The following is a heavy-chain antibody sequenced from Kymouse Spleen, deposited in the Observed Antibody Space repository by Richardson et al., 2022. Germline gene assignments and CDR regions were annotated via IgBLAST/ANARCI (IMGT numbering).Heavy chain of an antibody. D-gene: IGHD7-27*02. CDR2: INHSGST. J-gene: IGHJ4*02. Sequence: QVQLQQWGAGLLKPSETLSLTCAVYGGSFSGYYWSWIRQPPGKGLEWIGEINHSGSTNYNPSLKSRVTISVDTSKNQFSLKLSSVTAADTAVYYCARGPFNWGFDYWGQGTLVTVSS. CDR1: GGSFSGYY. CDR3: ARGPFNWGFDY. V-gene: IGHV4-34*01.